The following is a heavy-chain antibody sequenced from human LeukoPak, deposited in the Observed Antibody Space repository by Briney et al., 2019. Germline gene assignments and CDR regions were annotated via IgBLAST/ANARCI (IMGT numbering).Heavy chain of an antibody. D-gene: IGHD5-12*01. CDR1: GFSFDDYG. CDR2: INWNGGST. Sequence: PGGSLKLSCAASGFSFDDYGMSWVRQAPGKGLEWVSGINWNGGSTGYTDSVKGRFTISRDNAKNSLYLQMNSLRAEDTALYYCARGRGDIVATFLDYWGQGTLVTVSS. CDR3: ARGRGDIVATFLDY. V-gene: IGHV3-20*04. J-gene: IGHJ4*02.